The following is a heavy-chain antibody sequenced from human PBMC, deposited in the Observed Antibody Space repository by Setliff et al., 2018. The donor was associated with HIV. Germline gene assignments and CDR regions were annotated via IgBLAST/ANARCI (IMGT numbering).Heavy chain of an antibody. Sequence: ASVKVSCKASGYTFTSYDINWVRQATGQGLEWMGWISAYNGNTNYAQKFQGRVTITADKSTSTAYMELRSLRSDDTAVYFCAREYRATLNFRVAFDIWGQGTMVTVSS. CDR1: GYTFTSYD. J-gene: IGHJ3*02. V-gene: IGHV1-18*01. CDR2: ISAYNGNT. CDR3: AREYRATLNFRVAFDI. D-gene: IGHD3-10*01.